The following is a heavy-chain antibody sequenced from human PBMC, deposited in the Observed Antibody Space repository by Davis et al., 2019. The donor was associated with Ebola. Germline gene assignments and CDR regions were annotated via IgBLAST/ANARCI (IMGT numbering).Heavy chain of an antibody. D-gene: IGHD3-3*01. Sequence: MPSETLSLTCTVSGGSISTYYWSWIRQPPGKGLEWNGHSYYSGSTNYKSSLKSRVTISVDTSKNQFSLKLSSVTAADTAVYYCARVPHSYDFWSGRYSYHGVDVWGQGTTVTVS. J-gene: IGHJ6*02. CDR1: GGSISTYY. V-gene: IGHV4-59*01. CDR2: SYYSGST. CDR3: ARVPHSYDFWSGRYSYHGVDV.